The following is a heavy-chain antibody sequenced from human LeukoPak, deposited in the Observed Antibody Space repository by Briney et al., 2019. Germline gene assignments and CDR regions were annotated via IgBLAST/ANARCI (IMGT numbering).Heavy chain of an antibody. CDR1: GFTFSSYA. CDR3: LHGNYFDY. CDR2: ISYDGSNK. Sequence: GRSLRLSCAASGFTFSSYAMHWVRQAPGKGLEWVAVISYDGSNKYYADSVKGRFTISRDNSENTLYLQMNSLRAEDTAVYYCLHGNYFDYWGQGTLVTVSS. J-gene: IGHJ4*02. V-gene: IGHV3-30-3*01. D-gene: IGHD1-26*01.